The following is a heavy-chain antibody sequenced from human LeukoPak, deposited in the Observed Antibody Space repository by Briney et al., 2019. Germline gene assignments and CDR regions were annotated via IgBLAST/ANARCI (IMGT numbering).Heavy chain of an antibody. CDR3: ARESRGYYYDRGVNWFDP. D-gene: IGHD3-22*01. CDR2: ISYDGSNT. V-gene: IGHV3-30*04. CDR1: GFTFSTFA. Sequence: GGSLRLSCAASGFTFSTFAMHWVRLAPGKGLEWVAVISYDGSNTYYADSVKGRFTISRDNSKNRLYLQMNSLRAEDTAVYYCARESRGYYYDRGVNWFDPWGQGTLVTVSS. J-gene: IGHJ5*02.